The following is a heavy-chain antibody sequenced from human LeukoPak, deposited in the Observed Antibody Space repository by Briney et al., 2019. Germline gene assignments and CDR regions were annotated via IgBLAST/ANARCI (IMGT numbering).Heavy chain of an antibody. CDR2: ISYDGSNK. CDR1: GFTFSSYG. Sequence: PGGSLRLSCAASGFTFSSYGMHWVRQAPGKGLEWVAVISYDGSNKYYADSVKGRFTISRDNSKNTLYLQMNSLRAEDTAVYYCAKTLVATSRKDYYYYYGMDVWGQGTTVTVSS. D-gene: IGHD5-12*01. CDR3: AKTLVATSRKDYYYYYGMDV. V-gene: IGHV3-30*18. J-gene: IGHJ6*02.